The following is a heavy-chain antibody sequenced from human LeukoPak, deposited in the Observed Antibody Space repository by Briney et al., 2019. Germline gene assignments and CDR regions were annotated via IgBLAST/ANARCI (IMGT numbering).Heavy chain of an antibody. Sequence: GRSLRLSCAASGFTFSSYGMHWVRQAPGKGLEWVAVIWYDGSNKYYADSVKGRFTISRDNSKNTLYLQMNSLRAEDTAVYYCARELLRGHILTGYDFDYWGQGTLVTVSS. D-gene: IGHD3-9*01. CDR2: IWYDGSNK. CDR1: GFTFSSYG. J-gene: IGHJ4*02. CDR3: ARELLRGHILTGYDFDY. V-gene: IGHV3-33*01.